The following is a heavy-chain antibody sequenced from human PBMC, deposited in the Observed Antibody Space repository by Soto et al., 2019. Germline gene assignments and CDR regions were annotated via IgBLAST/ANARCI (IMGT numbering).Heavy chain of an antibody. J-gene: IGHJ6*02. Sequence: PSETLSLTCTVSGGSISSYYWSWIRQPPGKGQEWIGYIYYSGSTNYNPSLMSRVTISVVTSMNQFSLKLSFVTVADMAVFYCLRHGVDYYYYYYGMDVWGQGTTVTVS. CDR3: LRHGVDYYYYYYGMDV. D-gene: IGHD2-15*01. CDR2: IYYSGST. CDR1: GGSISSYY. V-gene: IGHV4-59*08.